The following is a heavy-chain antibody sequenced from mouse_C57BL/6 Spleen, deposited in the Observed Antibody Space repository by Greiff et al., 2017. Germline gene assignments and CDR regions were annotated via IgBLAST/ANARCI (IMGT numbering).Heavy chain of an antibody. Sequence: QVQLQQPGAELVRPGSSVKLSCKASGYTFTSYWMHWVKQRPIQGLEWIGNIDPSDSETHYNQKFKDKATLTVDKSSSTAYIQLSSLTSEDSAVYYCARVYGSPYYAMDDWGQGTSVTVSS. V-gene: IGHV1-52*01. D-gene: IGHD1-1*01. CDR1: GYTFTSYW. J-gene: IGHJ4*01. CDR3: ARVYGSPYYAMDD. CDR2: IDPSDSET.